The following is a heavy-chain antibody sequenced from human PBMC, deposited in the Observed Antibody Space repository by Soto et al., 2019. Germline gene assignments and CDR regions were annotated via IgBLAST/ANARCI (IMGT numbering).Heavy chain of an antibody. Sequence: PGGSLRLSCAASGFTFSSYGMHWVRQAPGKGLEWVAVISYDGSNKYYADSVKGRFTISRDNSKNTLYLQMNSLRAEDTAVYYCAKEGWVGYCSGGSRRGYFDYWGQGTLVTVSS. V-gene: IGHV3-30*18. J-gene: IGHJ4*02. D-gene: IGHD2-15*01. CDR2: ISYDGSNK. CDR1: GFTFSSYG. CDR3: AKEGWVGYCSGGSRRGYFDY.